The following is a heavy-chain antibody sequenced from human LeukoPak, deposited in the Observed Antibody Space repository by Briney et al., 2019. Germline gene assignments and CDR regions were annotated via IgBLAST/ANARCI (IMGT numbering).Heavy chain of an antibody. V-gene: IGHV3-33*06. CDR3: AKELTVYNRGYYFDY. J-gene: IGHJ4*02. CDR1: GFTFSSYA. CDR2: IWYDGSKK. D-gene: IGHD1-14*01. Sequence: PGGSLRLSCAASGFTFSSYAMSWFRQAPGKGLEWVAVIWYDGSKKYYADSVKGRFTISRDNSKNTLYLQMDSLRAEDTAVYYCAKELTVYNRGYYFDYWGQGTLVTVSS.